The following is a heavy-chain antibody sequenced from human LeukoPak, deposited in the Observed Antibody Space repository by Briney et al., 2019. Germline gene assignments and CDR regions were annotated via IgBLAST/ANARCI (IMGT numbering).Heavy chain of an antibody. J-gene: IGHJ3*02. CDR1: GFTFSSYA. Sequence: SGGSLRLSCAASGFTFSSYAMHWVRQAPGKGLEWVAVISYGGSNKYYADSVKGRFTISRDNSKNTLYLQMNSLRAEDTAVYYCATCQAFDIWGQGIMVTVSS. CDR2: ISYGGSNK. V-gene: IGHV3-30-3*01. CDR3: ATCQAFDI.